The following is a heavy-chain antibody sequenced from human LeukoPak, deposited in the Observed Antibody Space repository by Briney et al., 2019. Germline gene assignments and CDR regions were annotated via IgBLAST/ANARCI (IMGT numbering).Heavy chain of an antibody. CDR3: AKSTGGYTGYFDL. J-gene: IGHJ2*01. D-gene: IGHD5-18*01. V-gene: IGHV3-23*01. CDR2: ISPSGGGT. Sequence: GGSLRLSCAASGFTFSSDGMSWVRQAPGKGLEWVSSISPSGGGTVYADSVKGRVTVSRDNSKNTLYLQMNGLRAEDTAVYSCAKSTGGYTGYFDLWGRGTLVTVSS. CDR1: GFTFSSDG.